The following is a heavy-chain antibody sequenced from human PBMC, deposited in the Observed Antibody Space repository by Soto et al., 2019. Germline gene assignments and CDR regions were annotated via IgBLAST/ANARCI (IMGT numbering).Heavy chain of an antibody. V-gene: IGHV3-30-3*01. J-gene: IGHJ5*02. CDR3: ARDPYYSLVVVTATYTLLS. CDR1: GFTFSSYA. CDR2: ISYDGSNK. Sequence: GGSLRLSCAASGFTFSSYAMHWVRQAPGKGLEWVAVISYDGSNKYYADSVKGRFTISRDNSKNTLYLQMNSLRAEDTAVYYCARDPYYSLVVVTATYTLLSWGQGTLVTVSS. D-gene: IGHD2-21*02.